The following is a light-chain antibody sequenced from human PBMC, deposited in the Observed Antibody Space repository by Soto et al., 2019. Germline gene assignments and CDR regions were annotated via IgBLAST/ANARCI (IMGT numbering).Light chain of an antibody. CDR1: SSNIGAGYD. Sequence: QSVLTQPPSVSGAPGQRVTISCTGSSSNIGAGYDVNWYQQLPGTAPKLLIFGDSNRPSGVPDRFSGSKSGTSASLAITGLHAADEADYYCQSSDSRLSGSDVFGTGTKVTVL. V-gene: IGLV1-40*01. J-gene: IGLJ1*01. CDR2: GDS. CDR3: QSSDSRLSGSDV.